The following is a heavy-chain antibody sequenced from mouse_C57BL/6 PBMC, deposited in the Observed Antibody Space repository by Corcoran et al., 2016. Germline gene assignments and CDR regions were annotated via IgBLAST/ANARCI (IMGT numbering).Heavy chain of an antibody. CDR2: ISYDGSN. D-gene: IGHD2-3*01. Sequence: DVQLQESGPGLVKPSQSLSLTCSVTGYSITSGYYWNWIRQFPGNKLEWMGYISYDGSNNYNPSLKNRISITRDTSKNQFFLKLNSVTTEDTATYYCAREPPMGNFDYWGQGTTLTVSS. V-gene: IGHV3-6*01. CDR1: GYSITSGYY. CDR3: AREPPMGNFDY. J-gene: IGHJ2*01.